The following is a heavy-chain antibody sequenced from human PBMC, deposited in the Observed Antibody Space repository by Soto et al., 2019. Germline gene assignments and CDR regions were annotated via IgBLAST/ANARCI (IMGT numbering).Heavy chain of an antibody. J-gene: IGHJ5*02. CDR3: ASKHYDSSGYFEYWFDP. D-gene: IGHD3-22*01. CDR2: IYYSGST. CDR1: GGSISSSSYY. V-gene: IGHV4-39*01. Sequence: PSETLSLTCTVSGGSISSSSYYWGWIRRPPGKGLEWIGSIYYSGSTYYNPSLKSRVTISVDTSKNQFSLKLSSVTAADTAVYYYASKHYDSSGYFEYWFDPWGQGTLVTSPQ.